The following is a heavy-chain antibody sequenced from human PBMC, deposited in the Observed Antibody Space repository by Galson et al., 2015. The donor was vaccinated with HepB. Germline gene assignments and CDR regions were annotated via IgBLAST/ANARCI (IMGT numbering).Heavy chain of an antibody. Sequence: SETLSLTCSVSGGSITSYYWSWIRQPPGKGLEWIGYIYYSGSTNYNPSLKSRVTISVDTSKNQFSLRLSSVTAADTAVYYCASFTNSGFGYWGQGTLVT. CDR3: ASFTNSGFGY. CDR1: GGSITSYY. D-gene: IGHD6-19*01. J-gene: IGHJ4*02. CDR2: IYYSGST. V-gene: IGHV4-59*01.